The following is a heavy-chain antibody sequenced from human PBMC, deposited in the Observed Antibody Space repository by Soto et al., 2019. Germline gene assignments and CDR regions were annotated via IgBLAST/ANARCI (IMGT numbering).Heavy chain of an antibody. CDR1: GGSISSSSYY. V-gene: IGHV4-39*01. Sequence: QLQLQESGPGLVKPSETLSLTCTVSGGSISSSSYYWGWIRQPPGKGLEWIGSIYYSGSTYYNPSLKSRVTISVDTSKNQFSLKLRSVTAADPAVYYCASGGYDSAFYIWRQGTMVTDSS. CDR3: ASGGYDSAFYI. J-gene: IGHJ3*02. D-gene: IGHD5-12*01. CDR2: IYYSGST.